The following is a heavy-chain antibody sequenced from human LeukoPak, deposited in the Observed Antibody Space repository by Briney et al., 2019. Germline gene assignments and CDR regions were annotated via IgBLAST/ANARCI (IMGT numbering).Heavy chain of an antibody. CDR3: AKGRYGSGPGPHFQH. CDR1: GFTFSSYA. V-gene: IGHV3-23*01. CDR2: ISTSGGST. J-gene: IGHJ1*01. Sequence: GGSLRLSCAASGFTFSSYAMNWVRQAPGKGLEWVSEISTSGGSTYYADSVKGRFTISRDNSKNTLYLQMNSLRAEDTAVYYFAKGRYGSGPGPHFQHWGQGTLVTVSS. D-gene: IGHD3-10*01.